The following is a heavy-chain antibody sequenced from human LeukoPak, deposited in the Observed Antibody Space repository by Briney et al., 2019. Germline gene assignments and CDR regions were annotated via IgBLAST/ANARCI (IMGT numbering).Heavy chain of an antibody. CDR3: AKSRSGSANWALRIFDN. V-gene: IGHV3-11*01. D-gene: IGHD1-1*01. CDR2: ISSSGDNE. J-gene: IGHJ4*02. Sequence: GGSLRLSCAASGFTFSDYYMSWIRQTPGKRLEWISYISSSGDNEYYADSVKGRFTISRDNSNNSLFVQMNSLRVEDTAVYFCAKSRSGSANWALRIFDNWGQGTLVTVSS. CDR1: GFTFSDYY.